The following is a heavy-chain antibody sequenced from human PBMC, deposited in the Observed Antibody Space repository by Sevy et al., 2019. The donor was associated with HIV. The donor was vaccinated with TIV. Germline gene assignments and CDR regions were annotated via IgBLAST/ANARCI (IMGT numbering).Heavy chain of an antibody. CDR3: AKGPGGSYYGQYGY. J-gene: IGHJ4*02. V-gene: IGHV3-23*01. D-gene: IGHD1-26*01. CDR2: ISGSGGNT. CDR1: GFTFSSYA. Sequence: GGSLRLSCAASGFTFSSYAMSWVRQAPGKGLEGVSAISGSGGNTYYAASVKGRFTISRDNKNTLYLQMNSLRAEDTAVYYCAKGPGGSYYGQYGYWGQGTLVTVSS.